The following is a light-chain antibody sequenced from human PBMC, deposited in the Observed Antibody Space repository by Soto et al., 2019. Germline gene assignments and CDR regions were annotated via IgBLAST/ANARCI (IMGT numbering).Light chain of an antibody. V-gene: IGLV2-14*01. CDR1: SSDVGGYDY. Sequence: QSALSQPASVSGSPGQSITISCTVTSSDVGGYDYVSWYQQYPGKAPKLIIYEVSNRPSGVSNRFSGSKSGDTASLTISGLRAEDEADYYCSSYSSSSTFYVFGGGTKVTVL. CDR2: EVS. CDR3: SSYSSSSTFYV. J-gene: IGLJ1*01.